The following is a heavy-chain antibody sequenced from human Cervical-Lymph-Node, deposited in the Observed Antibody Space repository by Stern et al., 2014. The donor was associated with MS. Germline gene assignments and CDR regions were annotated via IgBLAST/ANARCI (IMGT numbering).Heavy chain of an antibody. V-gene: IGHV3-48*01. J-gene: IGHJ4*02. Sequence: EVQLVESGGKLVQPGGSLRLSCAASGLIFSSYAMNWVRQAPGKGLEWVSYISGSRSSIFYADSVKGRFTISRDNAKNSLFLQMNSLRPEDTALYHCARVTGAGLLDYWGLGTLVTVSS. CDR1: GLIFSSYA. CDR2: ISGSRSSI. D-gene: IGHD2/OR15-2a*01. CDR3: ARVTGAGLLDY.